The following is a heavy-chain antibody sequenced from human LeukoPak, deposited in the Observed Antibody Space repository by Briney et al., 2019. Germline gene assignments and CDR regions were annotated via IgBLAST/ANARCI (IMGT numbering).Heavy chain of an antibody. CDR2: ISGGGGSA. J-gene: IGHJ4*02. V-gene: IGHV3-23*01. CDR1: GFTFSSYP. CDR3: AARPLLPPRFDY. Sequence: GGSLRLSCAASGFTFSSYPMSWVRRAPAKGLQWGSAISGGGGSAYYADSVKGRFTISRDNSKSTLYLQMNSLRAEDTAIYYCAARPLLPPRFDYWGQGTLVTVSS. D-gene: IGHD2-15*01.